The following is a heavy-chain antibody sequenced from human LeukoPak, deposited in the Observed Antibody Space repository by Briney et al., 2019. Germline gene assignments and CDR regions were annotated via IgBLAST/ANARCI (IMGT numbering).Heavy chain of an antibody. V-gene: IGHV3-21*04. J-gene: IGHJ6*03. CDR1: GFTFSSYS. CDR3: AKDQDYYGSGSYYNNYYYYMDV. Sequence: GGSLRLSCAASGFTFSSYSMNWVRQAPGKGLEWVSSISSSSSYIYYADSVKGRFTISRDNAKNSLYLQMNSLRAEDTAVYYCAKDQDYYGSGSYYNNYYYYMDVWGKGTTVTVSS. D-gene: IGHD3-10*01. CDR2: ISSSSSYI.